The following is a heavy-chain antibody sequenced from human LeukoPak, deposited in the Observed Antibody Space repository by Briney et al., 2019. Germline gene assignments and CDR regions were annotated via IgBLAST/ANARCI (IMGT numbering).Heavy chain of an antibody. CDR1: GYSFTTYW. Sequence: GESLKISCKGSGYSFTTYWIGWVRQMPGKGLEWMGIIHPGDSDTRYSPSFEGQVTISADKSFSTAYLQWSSLKASDTAMYYCARHLNDYGDQGSGDYWGQGTLVTVSS. CDR3: ARHLNDYGDQGSGDY. V-gene: IGHV5-51*01. CDR2: IHPGDSDT. J-gene: IGHJ4*02. D-gene: IGHD4-17*01.